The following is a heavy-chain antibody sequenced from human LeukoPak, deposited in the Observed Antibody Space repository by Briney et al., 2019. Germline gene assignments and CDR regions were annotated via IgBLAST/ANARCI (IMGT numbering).Heavy chain of an antibody. J-gene: IGHJ4*02. V-gene: IGHV3-30*04. D-gene: IGHD3-10*01. Sequence: PRGSLRLSCAASGFTFCSYSLHWVRQAAGKGLEWVGVVSSGGSQKYYVDSVKGRCTISRHNSMNNLYLQLNSLRAEDTAVYYGARDFGYSSGTYFVYWGQGTLVTVSS. CDR3: ARDFGYSSGTYFVY. CDR1: GFTFCSYS. CDR2: VSSGGSQK.